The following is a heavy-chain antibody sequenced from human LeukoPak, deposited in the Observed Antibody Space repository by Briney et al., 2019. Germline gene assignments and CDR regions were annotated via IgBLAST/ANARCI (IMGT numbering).Heavy chain of an antibody. CDR1: GFTFSSYA. J-gene: IGHJ4*02. Sequence: PGGSLRLSCAASGFTFSSYAMSWVHQAQGKGLECVSAISGSGGSTYYADSVKGRFTISRDNSKNTLYLQMNSLRAEDTAAYYCAKSDELLFTGDYWGQGTLVTVSS. D-gene: IGHD3-10*02. CDR2: ISGSGGST. CDR3: AKSDELLFTGDY. V-gene: IGHV3-23*01.